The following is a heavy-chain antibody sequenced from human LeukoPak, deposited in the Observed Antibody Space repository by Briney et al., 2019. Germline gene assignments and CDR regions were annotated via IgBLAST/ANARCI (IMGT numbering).Heavy chain of an antibody. D-gene: IGHD6-13*01. V-gene: IGHV4-59*08. CDR1: GFTLSDYY. J-gene: IGHJ4*02. CDR3: ARGIAAAGTLGTFFDY. CDR2: IYYSGST. Sequence: GSLRLSCVGSGFTLSDYYMSWIRQPPGKGLEWIGYIYYSGSTNYNPSLKSRVTISVDTSKNQFSLKLSSVTAADTAVYYCARGIAAAGTLGTFFDYWGQGTLVTVSS.